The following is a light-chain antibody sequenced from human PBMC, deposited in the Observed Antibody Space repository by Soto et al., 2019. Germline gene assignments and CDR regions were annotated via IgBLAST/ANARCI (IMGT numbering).Light chain of an antibody. J-gene: IGLJ3*02. CDR2: RNN. V-gene: IGLV1-44*01. CDR1: SSNIVSYS. Sequence: QSVLTQPPSASGTPGQRVTMSCSGSSSNIVSYSVSWYLHLPGTAPKLLIYRNNQRPSGVPDRFSGSKSGTSASLAISGLQSEDEADYYCAAWDDSLNGGVFGGGTKVTVL. CDR3: AAWDDSLNGGV.